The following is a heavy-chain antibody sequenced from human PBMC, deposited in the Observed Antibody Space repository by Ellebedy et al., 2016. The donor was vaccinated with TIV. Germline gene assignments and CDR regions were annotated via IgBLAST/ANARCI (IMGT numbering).Heavy chain of an antibody. CDR3: ARVSIAARGPDFDY. CDR2: IYYSGST. CDR1: GGSVSSGSYY. J-gene: IGHJ4*02. D-gene: IGHD6-6*01. V-gene: IGHV4-61*01. Sequence: SETPSLTXTVSGGSVSSGSYYWSWIRQPPGKGLEWIGYIYYSGSTNYNPSLKSRVTISVDTSKNQFSLKLSSVTAADTAVYYCARVSIAARGPDFDYWGQGTLVTVSS.